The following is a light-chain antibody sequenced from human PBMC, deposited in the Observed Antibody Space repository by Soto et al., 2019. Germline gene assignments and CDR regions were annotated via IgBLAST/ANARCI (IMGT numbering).Light chain of an antibody. CDR3: QVWDSTSDHVV. CDR2: DDS. J-gene: IGLJ2*01. Sequence: SYELTQPPSVSVAPGQTARITCGGNNIGSQSVHWYQQKPGQAPVLVVYDDSDRPSGIPERFSGSKSGNTATLTIRRVEAGDEADYYCQVWDSTSDHVVFGGGTKLTVL. CDR1: NIGSQS. V-gene: IGLV3-21*02.